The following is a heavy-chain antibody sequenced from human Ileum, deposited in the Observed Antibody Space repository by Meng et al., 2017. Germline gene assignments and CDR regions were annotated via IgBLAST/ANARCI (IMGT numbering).Heavy chain of an antibody. D-gene: IGHD3-22*01. J-gene: IGHJ4*02. CDR2: IYHSGRT. V-gene: IGHV4-4*02. Sequence: QLQSQEPAPVPGKPSGTPSLPCAVSGDSISTYNWWTWVRQSPEKGLEWIGEIYHSGRTNYNPSLTSRVTMSVDKSKKQISLNLSSVTAADTAVYYCATSGDNSGFYLGYWGPGILVTVSS. CDR3: ATSGDNSGFYLGY. CDR1: GDSISTYNW.